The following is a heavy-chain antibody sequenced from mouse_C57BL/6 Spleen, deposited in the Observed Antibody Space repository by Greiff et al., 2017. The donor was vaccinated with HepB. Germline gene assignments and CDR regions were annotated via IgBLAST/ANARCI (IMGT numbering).Heavy chain of an antibody. J-gene: IGHJ2*01. CDR3: ARDPITTVVSYFDY. Sequence: VQLQQSGAELVRPGASVKLSCKASGYTFTDYYINWVKQRPGQGLEWIARIYPGSGNTYYNEKFKGKATLTAEKSSSTAYMQLSSLTSEDSAVYFCARDPITTVVSYFDYWGQGTTLTVSS. D-gene: IGHD1-1*01. CDR1: GYTFTDYY. CDR2: IYPGSGNT. V-gene: IGHV1-76*01.